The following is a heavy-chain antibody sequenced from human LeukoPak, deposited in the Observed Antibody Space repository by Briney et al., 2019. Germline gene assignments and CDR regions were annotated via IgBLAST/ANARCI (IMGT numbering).Heavy chain of an antibody. CDR2: ISSSGGST. CDR1: GFTFSSFA. J-gene: IGHJ4*02. D-gene: IGHD3-3*01. Sequence: GGSLRLSCAASGFTFSSFAMNWVRQAPGKGLEWVSAISSSGGSTYYADSVKGRFTISRDNSKNTLYLQMNSLRAEDTAVYYCAKAELGVDTFFDYWGQGTLVTVSS. V-gene: IGHV3-23*01. CDR3: AKAELGVDTFFDY.